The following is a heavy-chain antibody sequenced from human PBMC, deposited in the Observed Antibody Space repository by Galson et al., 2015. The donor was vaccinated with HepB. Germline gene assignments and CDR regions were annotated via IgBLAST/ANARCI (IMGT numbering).Heavy chain of an antibody. D-gene: IGHD3-3*01. CDR1: GFTCSTYS. CDR3: ARGQYDSWSGYPDY. V-gene: IGHV3-48*01. J-gene: IGHJ4*02. CDR2: ITSSSSTI. Sequence: SLRLSCAASGFTCSTYSMNWVRQAPGKGLEWISYITSSSSTIYYADSVKGRFTISRDNAKNSLYLQIDSLRAEDTAVYYCARGQYDSWSGYPDYWGQGTLVTVSP.